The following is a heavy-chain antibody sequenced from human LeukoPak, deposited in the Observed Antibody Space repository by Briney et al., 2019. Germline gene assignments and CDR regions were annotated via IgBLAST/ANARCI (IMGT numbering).Heavy chain of an antibody. CDR3: ARSVVTLNRFDP. V-gene: IGHV4-59*02. CDR2: IYYSGST. CDR1: GGSVSSYY. D-gene: IGHD3-22*01. Sequence: SETLSLTCTVSGGSVSSYYWTWIRQPPGKGLEWIGYIYYSGSTNYNPSLKSRVTISVDTSKNQFSLRLNSVTAADTAVYYCARSVVTLNRFDPWGQGTLVTVSS. J-gene: IGHJ5*02.